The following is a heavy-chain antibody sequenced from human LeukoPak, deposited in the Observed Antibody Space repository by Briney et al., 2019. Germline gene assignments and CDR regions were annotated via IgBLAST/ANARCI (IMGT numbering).Heavy chain of an antibody. J-gene: IGHJ4*02. CDR3: AKAVVYDGNANYFDY. D-gene: IGHD3-22*01. V-gene: IGHV3-23*01. CDR1: GFTFTSHA. CDR2: MSGTGGSA. Sequence: GGSLRLSCAASGFTFTSHAMSWVRQAPGKGLEWVSGMSGTGGSAYYADSVKGRFTISRDNSKNTLYLQMNSLRAEDTAVYYCAKAVVYDGNANYFDYWGQGTLVTVSS.